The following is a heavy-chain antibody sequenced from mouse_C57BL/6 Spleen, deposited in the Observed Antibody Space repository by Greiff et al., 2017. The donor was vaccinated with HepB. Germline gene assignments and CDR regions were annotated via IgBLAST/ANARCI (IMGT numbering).Heavy chain of an antibody. CDR2: ISSGSSTI. Sequence: DVMLVESGGGLVKPGGSLKLSCAASGFTFSDYGMHWVRQAPEKGLEWVAYISSGSSTIYYADTVKGRFTISRDNAKNTLFLQMTSLRSEDTAMYYCARVWDYAMDYWGQGTSVTVSS. V-gene: IGHV5-17*01. D-gene: IGHD4-1*01. J-gene: IGHJ4*01. CDR1: GFTFSDYG. CDR3: ARVWDYAMDY.